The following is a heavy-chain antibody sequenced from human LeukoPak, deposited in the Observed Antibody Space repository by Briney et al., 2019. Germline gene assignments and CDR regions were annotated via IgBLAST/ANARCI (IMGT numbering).Heavy chain of an antibody. CDR1: GFTFSTCT. CDR2: ISSSGSQI. J-gene: IGHJ6*03. V-gene: IGHV3-21*01. CDR3: ARDIGDCSSISCYDHYYYMDV. D-gene: IGHD2-2*01. Sequence: GDSLRLSCAASGFTFSTCTMNWVRQAPGKGLEWVASISSSGSQIYYADSVRGRFTISRDNAKDALSLQMNSLRVEDTAVYYCARDIGDCSSISCYDHYYYMDVWGKGTTVTVSS.